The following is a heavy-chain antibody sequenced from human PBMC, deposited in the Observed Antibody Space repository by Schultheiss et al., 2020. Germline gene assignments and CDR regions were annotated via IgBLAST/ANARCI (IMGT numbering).Heavy chain of an antibody. CDR1: GFTFSDYY. D-gene: IGHD5-12*01. J-gene: IGHJ4*02. V-gene: IGHV3-11*03. CDR2: ISSSGGST. CDR3: SGDRWDYFNN. Sequence: GGSLRLSCAASGFTFSDYYMTWIRQAPGKGLEWVSYISSSGGSTNYADSVKGRFSISRDNSESTLYLQMNSLTAEDTAVYYCSGDRWDYFNNWGQGTLVTASS.